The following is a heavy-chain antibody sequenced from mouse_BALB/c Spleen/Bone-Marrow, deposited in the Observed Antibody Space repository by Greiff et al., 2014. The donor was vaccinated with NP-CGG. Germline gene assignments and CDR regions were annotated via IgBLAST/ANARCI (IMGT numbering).Heavy chain of an antibody. CDR2: IRNKANGYTT. J-gene: IGHJ1*01. V-gene: IGHV7-3*02. CDR3: AREDVYYGNDCCSFAV. D-gene: IGHD2-2*01. CDR1: GFTFTDYY. Sequence: EVQLVESGGGLVQPGGSLRLSCATSGFTFTDYYMSWVRQPPGKALEWLGFIRNKANGYTTEYSASVKGRFTISRDNSQSILYLQMNTLRAEDSATYYCAREDVYYGNDCCSFAVRGAGPTAT.